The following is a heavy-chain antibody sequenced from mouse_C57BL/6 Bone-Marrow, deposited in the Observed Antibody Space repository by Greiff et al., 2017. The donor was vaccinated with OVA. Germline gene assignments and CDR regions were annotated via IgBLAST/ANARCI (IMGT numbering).Heavy chain of an antibody. J-gene: IGHJ4*01. V-gene: IGHV1-55*01. D-gene: IGHD2-1*01. CDR3: ARSANYGNYRGDY. Sequence: QVQLKQPGAELVKPGASVKMSCKASGYTFTSYWITWVKQRPGQGLEWIGDIYPGSGSTNYNEKFKSKATLTVDTSSSTAYMQLSSLTSEDSAVYYCARSANYGNYRGDYWGQGTSVTVSS. CDR1: GYTFTSYW. CDR2: IYPGSGST.